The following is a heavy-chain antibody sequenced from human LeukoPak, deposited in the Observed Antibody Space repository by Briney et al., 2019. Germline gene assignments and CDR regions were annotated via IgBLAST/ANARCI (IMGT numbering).Heavy chain of an antibody. CDR1: GGSISSYY. CDR3: ARGTYYDSSGYYYYYYYMDV. Sequence: SETLSLTCTVSGGSISSYYWSWIRQPPGKGLEWIGYIYYSGSTNYNPSLKSRVTISVDTSKNQFSLKLSSVTAADTAVYYCARGTYYDSSGYYYYYYYMDVWGKGTTVTVSS. J-gene: IGHJ6*03. CDR2: IYYSGST. D-gene: IGHD3-22*01. V-gene: IGHV4-59*01.